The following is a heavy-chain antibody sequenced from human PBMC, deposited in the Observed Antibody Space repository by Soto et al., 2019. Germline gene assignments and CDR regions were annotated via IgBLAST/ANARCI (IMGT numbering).Heavy chain of an antibody. J-gene: IGHJ4*02. CDR3: ANTDRPIGYSGYDRWSYYFDY. CDR1: GGTFSSYA. V-gene: IGHV1-69*13. CDR2: IIPIFGTA. Sequence: GGSVKVSCKASGGTFSSYAISWVRQAPGQGLEWMGVIIPIFGTANYAQKFQGRVTITADESTSTAYMELSSLRSQDTAVYYCANTDRPIGYSGYDRWSYYFDYRGQRTLGTVSS. D-gene: IGHD5-12*01.